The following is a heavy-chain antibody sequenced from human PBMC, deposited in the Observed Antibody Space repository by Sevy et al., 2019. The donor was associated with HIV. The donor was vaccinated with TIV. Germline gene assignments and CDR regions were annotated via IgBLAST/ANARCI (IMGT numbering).Heavy chain of an antibody. Sequence: GGSLRLSCTASGFTFSSAWMSWVRQAPGKGLEWVSSISGTGSTIYYADSVKGRFTISRDNAKNSLYLQMHSLRDEDTAVYYCARSDYGDYVGWFDPWGQGTLVTVSS. CDR3: ARSDYGDYVGWFDP. D-gene: IGHD4-17*01. CDR2: ISGTGSTI. V-gene: IGHV3-48*02. J-gene: IGHJ5*02. CDR1: GFTFSSAW.